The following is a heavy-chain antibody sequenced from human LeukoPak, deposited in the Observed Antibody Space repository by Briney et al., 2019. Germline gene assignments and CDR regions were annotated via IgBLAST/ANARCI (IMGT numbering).Heavy chain of an antibody. CDR3: ARDRHYYGSGSYTRDV. D-gene: IGHD3-10*01. J-gene: IGHJ6*04. CDR2: ISYDGSDK. CDR1: GLTFSTYA. Sequence: GGSLRLSCAASGLTFSTYAVHWVRQAPGRGLEWVAVISYDGSDKYYADSVKGRFTISRDNSKNTLYLQMNSLRAEDTAVYYCARDRHYYGSGSYTRDVWGKGTTVTVSS. V-gene: IGHV3-30*04.